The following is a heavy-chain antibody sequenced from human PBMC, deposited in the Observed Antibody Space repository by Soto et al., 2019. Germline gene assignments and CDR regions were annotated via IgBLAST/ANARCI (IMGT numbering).Heavy chain of an antibody. CDR1: GFTVSSYA. V-gene: IGHV3-23*01. Sequence: EVQLLESGGGLVQPGGSLRLSCAASGFTVSSYAMSWVRQAPGKGLEWVSAISGSGSTYSADAVKGRFTISRDSSKITVYQAMNSLRAEDTAVYYCANAFRFAVATGYYVADRGRGTAVTV. J-gene: IGHJ6*03. D-gene: IGHD4-4*01. CDR2: ISGSGST. CDR3: ANAFRFAVATGYYVAD.